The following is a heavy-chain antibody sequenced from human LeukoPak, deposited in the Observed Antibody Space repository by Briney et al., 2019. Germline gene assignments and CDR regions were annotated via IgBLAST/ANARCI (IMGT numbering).Heavy chain of an antibody. V-gene: IGHV4-39*07. J-gene: IGHJ4*02. CDR3: ARGHNGWYYFDY. CDR1: GGSISSSSYY. Sequence: SETLSLTCTVSGGSISSSSYYWGWIRQPPGKGLEWIGSIYYSGSTYYNPSLKSRVTISVDTSKNQFSLKLSSVTAADTAVYYCARGHNGWYYFDYWGQGTLVTVSS. CDR2: IYYSGST. D-gene: IGHD2-15*01.